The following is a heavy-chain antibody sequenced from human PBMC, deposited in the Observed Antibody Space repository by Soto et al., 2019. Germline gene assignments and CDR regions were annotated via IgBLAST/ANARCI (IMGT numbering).Heavy chain of an antibody. CDR1: GFTFSSYA. D-gene: IGHD3-3*01. Sequence: GGSLRLSCAASGFTFSSYAMSWVRQAPGKGLEWVSAISGGGDSTNYADSVKGRFTISRDNSKNTLYLQMNSLRAEDTAVYYCAKDRFNYDFWSAYQPFDYWGQGTLVTVSS. V-gene: IGHV3-23*01. J-gene: IGHJ4*02. CDR3: AKDRFNYDFWSAYQPFDY. CDR2: ISGGGDST.